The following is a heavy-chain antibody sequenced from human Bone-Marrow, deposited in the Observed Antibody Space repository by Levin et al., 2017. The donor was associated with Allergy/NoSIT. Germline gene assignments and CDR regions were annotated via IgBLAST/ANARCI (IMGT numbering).Heavy chain of an antibody. V-gene: IGHV5-51*01. CDR2: IYPGDSDT. CDR3: ARSITGTDWYFDL. Sequence: KVSCKGSGYSFTSYWIGWVRQVPGKGLKWMGIIYPGDSDTRYSPSFEGQVTISADKSINTAYLQLSSLKASDTAIYYCARSITGTDWYFDLWGRGTLVTVSS. J-gene: IGHJ2*01. CDR1: GYSFTSYW. D-gene: IGHD1/OR15-1a*01.